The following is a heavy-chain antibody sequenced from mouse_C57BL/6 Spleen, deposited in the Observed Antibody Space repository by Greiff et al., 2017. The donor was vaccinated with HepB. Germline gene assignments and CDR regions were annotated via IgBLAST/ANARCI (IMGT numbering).Heavy chain of an antibody. CDR1: GFTFSDYG. CDR3: ARAPGTLGYLYFDV. D-gene: IGHD4-1*01. V-gene: IGHV5-17*01. J-gene: IGHJ1*01. Sequence: EVMLVESGGGLVKPGGSLKLSCAASGFTFSDYGMHWVRQAPEKGLEWVAYISSGSSTIYYADTVKGRFTISRDNAKNTLFLQMTSLRSEDTAMYYCARAPGTLGYLYFDVWGAGAPASVSS. CDR2: ISSGSSTI.